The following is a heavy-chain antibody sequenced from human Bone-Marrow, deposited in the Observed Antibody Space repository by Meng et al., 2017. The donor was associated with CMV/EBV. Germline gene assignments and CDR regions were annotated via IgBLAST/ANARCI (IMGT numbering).Heavy chain of an antibody. D-gene: IGHD3-3*01. CDR2: INPNSGNT. J-gene: IGHJ6*01. CDR1: GYTFTGYY. CDR3: ARGTSTYYDFWSGYSGWYYGMDV. Sequence: ASVKVSCKASGYTFTGYYMHWVRQAPGQGLEWMGWINPNSGNTGYAQKFQGRVTMTRNTSISTAYMELSSLRSEDTAVYYGARGTSTYYDFWSGYSGWYYGMDVWGQGTTVIGSS. V-gene: IGHV1-8*02.